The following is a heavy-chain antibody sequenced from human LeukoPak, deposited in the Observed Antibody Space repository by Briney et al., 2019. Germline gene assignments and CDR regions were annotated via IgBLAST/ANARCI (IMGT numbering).Heavy chain of an antibody. CDR2: MNPNSGNK. V-gene: IGHV1-8*01. Sequence: ASVTVSCTASGYTFTSYDINWVRQATGQGLEWMGWMNPNSGNKGYAQKFQGRVTMTRNTSISTAYMELSSLRSEDTAVYYCARGQIVGADEEAFDIWGQGTMVTVSS. CDR3: ARGQIVGADEEAFDI. J-gene: IGHJ3*02. CDR1: GYTFTSYD. D-gene: IGHD1-26*01.